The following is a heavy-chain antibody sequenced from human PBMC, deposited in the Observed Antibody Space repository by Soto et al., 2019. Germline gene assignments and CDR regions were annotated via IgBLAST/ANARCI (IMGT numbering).Heavy chain of an antibody. CDR3: ASPTPPGGDYYGMDV. J-gene: IGHJ6*02. CDR2: IYYSGST. CDR1: GGSISSSSYY. D-gene: IGHD1-26*01. Sequence: QLQLQESGPGLVKPSETLSLTCTVSGGSISSSSYYWGWIRQPPGKGLEWIGSIYYSGSTYYNPSLKSRVTISVDTSKNQFSLKLSSVTAADTAVYYCASPTPPGGDYYGMDVWGQGTTVTVSS. V-gene: IGHV4-39*01.